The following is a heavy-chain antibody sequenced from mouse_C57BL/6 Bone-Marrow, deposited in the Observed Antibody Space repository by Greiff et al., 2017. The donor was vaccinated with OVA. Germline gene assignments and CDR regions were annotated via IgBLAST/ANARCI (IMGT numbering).Heavy chain of an antibody. Sequence: EVKLMESGGDLVKPGGSLKLSCAASGFTFSSYGMSWVRQTPDKRLEWVATISSGGSYTYYPDSVKGRFTISRDNAKNTLYLQRSSLKSEDTAMYYCARPSYFDYWGQGTTLTVSS. CDR1: GFTFSSYG. V-gene: IGHV5-6*01. J-gene: IGHJ2*01. CDR2: ISSGGSYT. CDR3: ARPSYFDY.